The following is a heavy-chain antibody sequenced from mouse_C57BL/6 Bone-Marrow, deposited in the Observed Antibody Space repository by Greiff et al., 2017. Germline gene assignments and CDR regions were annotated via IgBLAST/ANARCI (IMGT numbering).Heavy chain of an antibody. CDR3: ARYDCGFFAY. CDR1: GFTFSDYG. J-gene: IGHJ3*01. CDR2: ISNLAYSI. V-gene: IGHV5-15*01. Sequence: EVQVVESGGGLVQPGWSLKLSCAASGFTFSDYGMAWVRQAPRKGPEWVAFISNLAYSIYSADTVTGRFSLSRENVKNTLSLDMSSLRSEDTAMYFCARYDCGFFAYWGRGTLVTVSA. D-gene: IGHD2-4*01.